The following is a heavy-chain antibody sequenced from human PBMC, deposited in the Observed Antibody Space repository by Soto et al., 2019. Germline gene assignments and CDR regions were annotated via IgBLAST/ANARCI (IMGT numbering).Heavy chain of an antibody. CDR1: GFTFSSYA. J-gene: IGHJ4*02. CDR3: AREAYVEMATIRGGFDY. Sequence: GGSLRLSCAASGFTFSSYAMHWVRQAPGKGLEWVAVISYDGSNKYYADSVKGRFTISRDNSKNTLYLQMNSLRAEDTAVYYCAREAYVEMATIRGGFDYWGQGTLVTVSS. D-gene: IGHD5-12*01. CDR2: ISYDGSNK. V-gene: IGHV3-30-3*01.